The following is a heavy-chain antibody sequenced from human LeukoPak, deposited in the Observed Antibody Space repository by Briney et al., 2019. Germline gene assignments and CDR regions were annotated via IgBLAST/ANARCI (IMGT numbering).Heavy chain of an antibody. CDR1: GFTFSTFG. CDR2: ISRDGSST. J-gene: IGHJ4*02. D-gene: IGHD4-17*01. Sequence: GGSLRLSCAASGFTFSTFGMHWVRQAPGKGLVWVSHISRDGSSTNYVDSVKGRFTISRDNAKNTLYLQMNGLRAEDTAVYYCARALYGDPHFDSWGQGTLVTVSS. V-gene: IGHV3-74*01. CDR3: ARALYGDPHFDS.